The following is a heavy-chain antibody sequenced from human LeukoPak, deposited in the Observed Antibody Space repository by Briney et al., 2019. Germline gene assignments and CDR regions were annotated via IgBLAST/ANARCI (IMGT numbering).Heavy chain of an antibody. J-gene: IGHJ3*02. CDR3: ARTSIAARRANAFDI. Sequence: SETLSLTCTVSGGSISSSSYYWGWIRQPPGKGLEWIGYIYHSGSTYYNPSLKSRVTISVDRSKNQFSLKLSSVTAADTAVYYCARTSIAARRANAFDIWGQGTMVTVSS. CDR1: GGSISSSSYY. CDR2: IYHSGST. D-gene: IGHD6-6*01. V-gene: IGHV4-39*07.